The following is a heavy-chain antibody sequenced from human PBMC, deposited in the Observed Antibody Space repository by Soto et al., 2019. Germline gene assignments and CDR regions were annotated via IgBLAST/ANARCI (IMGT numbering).Heavy chain of an antibody. CDR1: GFTFSSYV. CDR2: ISGSGGST. Sequence: EVQLLESGGGLVQPGGSLRLSCAASGFTFSSYVMSWVRQAPGKGLEWVSGISGSGGSTYYADSVKGRFTISRDNSKNTLYLQMNSLRAEDTAVYYCAKVPYDFWSGYYPLLYFDYWGQGTLVTVSS. D-gene: IGHD3-3*01. CDR3: AKVPYDFWSGYYPLLYFDY. V-gene: IGHV3-23*01. J-gene: IGHJ4*02.